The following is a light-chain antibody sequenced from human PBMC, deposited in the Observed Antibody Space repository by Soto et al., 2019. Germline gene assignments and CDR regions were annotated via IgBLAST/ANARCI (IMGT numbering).Light chain of an antibody. V-gene: IGLV4-69*01. CDR1: SGHSSYA. CDR3: QTWGTGTPGVV. CDR2: LNSDGSH. J-gene: IGLJ2*01. Sequence: QPVLTQSPSASASLGASVKLTCTLSSGHSSYAIAWHQQQPEKGPRYLMKLNSDGSHSKGDGIPDRFSGSSSGAERYLTISSLQSEDEADYYCQTWGTGTPGVVFGGGTKLTVL.